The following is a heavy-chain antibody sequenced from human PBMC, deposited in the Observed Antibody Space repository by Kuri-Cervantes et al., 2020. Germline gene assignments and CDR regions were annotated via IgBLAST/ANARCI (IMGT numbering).Heavy chain of an antibody. Sequence: GGSLRLSCAASGFTFSSYWMSWVRQAPGKGLEWVANIKQDGSEKYYVDSVKGRFTISRDNAKNSLYLQMNSLRAEDTAVYYCARARTFSSSWYYYYSGMDVWGQGTTVTVSS. CDR2: IKQDGSEK. CDR3: ARARTFSSSWYYYYSGMDV. D-gene: IGHD6-13*01. CDR1: GFTFSSYW. V-gene: IGHV3-7*04. J-gene: IGHJ6*01.